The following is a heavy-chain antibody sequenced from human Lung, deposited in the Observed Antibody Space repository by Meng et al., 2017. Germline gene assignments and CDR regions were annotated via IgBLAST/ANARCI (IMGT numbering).Heavy chain of an antibody. CDR1: VGSIRGSY. CDR3: ARDRRSTIIRGVIDF. V-gene: IGHV4-34*01. J-gene: IGHJ4*02. Sequence: QLEPWGQRQLRPSEHRSHTVAVFVGSIRGSYWRWIRQSPAKGLEWIGKINHGGSTNYNSSLESRVSISVDTPKNQFSLRLTSMTVADTAVYYCARDRRSTIIRGVIDFWGQGALVTVSS. CDR2: INHGGST. D-gene: IGHD3-10*01.